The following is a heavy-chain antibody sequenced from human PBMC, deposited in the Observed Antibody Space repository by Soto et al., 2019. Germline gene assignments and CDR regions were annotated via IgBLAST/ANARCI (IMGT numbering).Heavy chain of an antibody. CDR3: ASLPQGYYDRSGRLVDY. V-gene: IGHV3-11*01. CDR2: ISAGGSDI. CDR1: GFTFSDYY. J-gene: IGHJ4*01. D-gene: IGHD3-22*01. Sequence: PGGSLRLSCASSGFTFSDYYMSWIRQAPGKGLEWVAYISAGGSDIYYGDSVKGRFTVSRDNTKKSLYLQMSNLRADDTAIYYCASLPQGYYDRSGRLVDYWGHGTRVTVSS.